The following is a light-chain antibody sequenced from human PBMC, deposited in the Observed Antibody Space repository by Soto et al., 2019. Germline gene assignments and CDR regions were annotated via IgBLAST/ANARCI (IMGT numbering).Light chain of an antibody. CDR1: SSDVGGYNY. Sequence: HCVLTQPPSAAGSPVHSVTISCTGTSSDVGGYNYVSWYQQHPGKAPKLMIYEVSKRPSGVPDRFSGSKSGNTASLTVSGLQAEDEADYYCSSYAGSNNQVFGTGTKVTVL. J-gene: IGLJ1*01. CDR2: EVS. CDR3: SSYAGSNNQV. V-gene: IGLV2-8*01.